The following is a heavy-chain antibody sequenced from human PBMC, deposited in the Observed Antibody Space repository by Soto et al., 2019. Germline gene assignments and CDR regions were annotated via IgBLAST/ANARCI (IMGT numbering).Heavy chain of an antibody. CDR3: ARDQDDFWSGYPVSAFAI. CDR2: TYYRSKWYN. Sequence: PSQTLSLTCAISGDSVSSNSAAWNWIRQSPSRGLEWLGRTYYRSKWYNDYAVSVKSRITINPDTSKNQFSLQLNSVTPEDTAVYYCARDQDDFWSGYPVSAFAIWGQGTMVTVSS. J-gene: IGHJ3*02. D-gene: IGHD3-3*01. CDR1: GDSVSSNSAA. V-gene: IGHV6-1*01.